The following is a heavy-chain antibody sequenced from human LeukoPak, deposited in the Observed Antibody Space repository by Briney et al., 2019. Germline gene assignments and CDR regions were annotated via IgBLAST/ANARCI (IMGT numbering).Heavy chain of an antibody. CDR1: GFTFTSSA. CDR2: IVVGSGNT. V-gene: IGHV1-58*02. J-gene: IGHJ1*01. D-gene: IGHD4-11*01. CDR3: ARTTTVTREYFQH. Sequence: GTSVKVSCKASGFTFTSSAMQWLRQARGQRLEWIGWIVVGSGNTNYAQKFQGRVTITADKSTSTAYMELSSLRSEDTAVYYCARTTTVTREYFQHWGQGTLVTVSS.